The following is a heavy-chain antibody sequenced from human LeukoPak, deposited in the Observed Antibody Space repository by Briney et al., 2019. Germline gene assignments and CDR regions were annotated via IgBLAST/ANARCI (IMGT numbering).Heavy chain of an antibody. V-gene: IGHV3-23*01. CDR1: GFTFSSYA. Sequence: PGGSLTLSCAASGFTFSSYAMSWVRQAPGKVLEGVSAISGSGCSTYYADSVKGRFTISRDNAKNTMSPQMNSLRAEDTALYYCAKASNSGYFYGSGRYENWFDAWGQGTLVTVSS. CDR2: ISGSGCST. J-gene: IGHJ5*02. D-gene: IGHD3-10*01. CDR3: AKASNSGYFYGSGRYENWFDA.